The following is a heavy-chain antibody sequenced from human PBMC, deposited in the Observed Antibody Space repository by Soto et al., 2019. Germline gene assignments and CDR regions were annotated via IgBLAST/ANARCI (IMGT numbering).Heavy chain of an antibody. CDR2: ISGSSSTI. CDR3: AREGSSCGDCSSTAGGNYYYYYYMDV. CDR1: GFTFSSYA. V-gene: IGHV3-48*01. Sequence: PGGSLRLSCAASGFTFSSYAMSWVRQAPGKGLEWVSAISGSSSTIYYADSVKGRFTISRDNAKNSLYLQMNSLRAEDTAVYYCAREGSSCGDCSSTAGGNYYYYYYMDVWGKGTTVTVSS. D-gene: IGHD2-2*01. J-gene: IGHJ6*03.